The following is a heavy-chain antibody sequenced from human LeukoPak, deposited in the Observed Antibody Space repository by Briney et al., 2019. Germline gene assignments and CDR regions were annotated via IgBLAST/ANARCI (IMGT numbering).Heavy chain of an antibody. J-gene: IGHJ4*02. CDR2: IYYSGST. CDR3: ARHSGTFGVVIKRILEIDY. CDR1: GGSISSYY. Sequence: PSETLSLTCTVSGGSISSYYWSWIRQPPGKGLEWIGYIYYSGSTNYNPSLKSRVTISVDTSKNQFSLKLSSVTAADTAVYYCARHSGTFGVVIKRILEIDYWGQGTLVTVSS. V-gene: IGHV4-59*08. D-gene: IGHD3-3*01.